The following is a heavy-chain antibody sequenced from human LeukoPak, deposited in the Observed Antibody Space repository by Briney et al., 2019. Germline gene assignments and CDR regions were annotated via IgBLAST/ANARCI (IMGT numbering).Heavy chain of an antibody. J-gene: IGHJ5*02. Sequence: GASVKVSCKASGYTFTSYYMHWVRQAPGQGLEWMGIINPSAGITTYAQKFQGRVTMTRDTSTSTVYMELSSLRSEDTAVYYCARDGDENSSSWSWFDPWGQGTLVTVSS. CDR2: INPSAGIT. CDR1: GYTFTSYY. D-gene: IGHD6-13*01. V-gene: IGHV1-46*01. CDR3: ARDGDENSSSWSWFDP.